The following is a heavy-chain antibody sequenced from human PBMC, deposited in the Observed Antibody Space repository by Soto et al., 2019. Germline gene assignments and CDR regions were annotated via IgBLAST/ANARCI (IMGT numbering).Heavy chain of an antibody. CDR2: TSYDGDNK. CDR1: GFTFSSYE. J-gene: IGHJ6*02. CDR3: AKDIALVRGVIIDVDV. Sequence: GGSLRLSCAASGFTFSSYEMIWVRQAPGKGLEWVAVTSYDGDNKYYADSVKGRFTISRDNSKNTLTLQMNSLRPDDTAVYYCAKDIALVRGVIIDVDVWGQGTTVTVSS. D-gene: IGHD3-10*01. V-gene: IGHV3-30*18.